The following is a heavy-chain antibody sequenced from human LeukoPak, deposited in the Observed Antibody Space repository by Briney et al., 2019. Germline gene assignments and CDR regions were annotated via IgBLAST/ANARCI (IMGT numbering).Heavy chain of an antibody. J-gene: IGHJ6*02. D-gene: IGHD6-19*01. V-gene: IGHV3-23*01. CDR2: LTGDGNT. CDR3: AGTSSGPERRGMDV. CDR1: GFTFTSYA. Sequence: PGGSLRLSCAASGFTFTSYAMSWVRQAPGKGLEWVSVLTGDGNTYYADSVKGRFTISRDNSKNTLYLQMNSLRAEDTAVYYCAGTSSGPERRGMDVWGQGTTVTVSS.